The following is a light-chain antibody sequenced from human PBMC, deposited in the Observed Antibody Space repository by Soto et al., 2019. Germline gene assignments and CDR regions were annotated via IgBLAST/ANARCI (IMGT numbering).Light chain of an antibody. CDR1: QSIDNY. Sequence: DIRMTQSPSSLSASVGDRVTITCRASQSIDNYLNWYQQKPGKAPKLLIYASSSLQSGVPSRFSGSGSVTEFTLTISSLQPEDFATYYCQQSYSSLTWTFGQGTKVEIK. CDR3: QQSYSSLTWT. CDR2: ASS. V-gene: IGKV1-39*01. J-gene: IGKJ1*01.